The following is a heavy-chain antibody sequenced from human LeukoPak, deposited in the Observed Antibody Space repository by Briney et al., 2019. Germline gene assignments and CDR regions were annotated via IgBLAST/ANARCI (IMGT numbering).Heavy chain of an antibody. CDR3: AREDGDGDDDPYFQH. Sequence: ASVKVSCKASGYTFTSYGISWVRQAPGQGLEWMGWISAYNGNTNYAQKLQGRVTMTTDTSTSTAYMELRSLRSDDTAVYYCAREDGDGDDDPYFQHWGQGTLVTVSS. CDR2: ISAYNGNT. CDR1: GYTFTSYG. V-gene: IGHV1-18*01. D-gene: IGHD4-17*01. J-gene: IGHJ1*01.